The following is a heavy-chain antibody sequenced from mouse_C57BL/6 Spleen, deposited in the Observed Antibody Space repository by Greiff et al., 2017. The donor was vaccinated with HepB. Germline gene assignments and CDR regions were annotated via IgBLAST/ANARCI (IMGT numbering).Heavy chain of an antibody. Sequence: VQLQQSGAELVRPGASVKLSCTASGFNIKDDYMHWVKQRPEQGLEWIGGIDPENGDTEYASKFQGKATITADTSSNTAYLQLSSLTSEDTAVDYCTKAYYSNYWFAYWGQGTLVTVSA. J-gene: IGHJ3*01. CDR2: IDPENGDT. D-gene: IGHD2-5*01. CDR1: GFNIKDDY. V-gene: IGHV14-4*01. CDR3: TKAYYSNYWFAY.